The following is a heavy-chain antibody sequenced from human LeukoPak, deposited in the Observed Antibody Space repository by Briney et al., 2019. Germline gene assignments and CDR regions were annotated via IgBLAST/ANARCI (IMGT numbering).Heavy chain of an antibody. CDR3: ARDYYDSSGYPN. Sequence: SETLSLTCAVYGGSFSSYYWSWIRQPAGKGLEWIGRIYTSGSTNYNPSLKSRVTMSVDTSKNQFSLKLSSVTAADTAVYYCARDYYDSSGYPNWGQGTLVTVSS. CDR1: GGSFSSYY. CDR2: IYTSGST. J-gene: IGHJ4*02. V-gene: IGHV4-4*07. D-gene: IGHD3-22*01.